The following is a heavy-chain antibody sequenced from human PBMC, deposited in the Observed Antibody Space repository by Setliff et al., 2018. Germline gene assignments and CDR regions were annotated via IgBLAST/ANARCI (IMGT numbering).Heavy chain of an antibody. CDR2: INHSGST. D-gene: IGHD6-19*01. Sequence: SETLSLTCAVSGGSFSGYYWSWIRQPPGKGLEWIGEINHSGSTNYNPSLKSRVTISVDTSKNQFSLKLSSVTAADTAVYYCARAIYSSGWYLRYYYYMDVWGKGTTVTVSS. CDR3: ARAIYSSGWYLRYYYYMDV. J-gene: IGHJ6*03. V-gene: IGHV4-34*01. CDR1: GGSFSGYY.